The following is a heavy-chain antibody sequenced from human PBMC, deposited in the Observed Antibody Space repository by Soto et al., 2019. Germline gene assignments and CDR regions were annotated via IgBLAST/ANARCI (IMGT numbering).Heavy chain of an antibody. CDR1: GYTFTSYD. CDR3: ASAGRMATEFYP. D-gene: IGHD5-12*01. V-gene: IGHV1-8*01. Sequence: QVQMVQSGAEVKKPGASVKGSCKASGYTFTSYDINCVRQATGQGLAWLGWMNPNSGNTGYAQKLQGRVTMTRNTSISTAYMELSSLRSGDPAVYYCASAGRMATEFYPWGQGTLVTVSS. CDR2: MNPNSGNT. J-gene: IGHJ5*02.